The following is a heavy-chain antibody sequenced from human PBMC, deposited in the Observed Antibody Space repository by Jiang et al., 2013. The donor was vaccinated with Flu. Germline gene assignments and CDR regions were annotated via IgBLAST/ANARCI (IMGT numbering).Heavy chain of an antibody. CDR2: IYYSGST. CDR3: ARHMGLTIQRFDP. J-gene: IGHJ5*02. CDR1: DDSIISDSNY. D-gene: IGHD3-3*01. Sequence: GSGLVKPSETLSLTCSVSDDSIISDSNYWGWVRQPPGKGLEWIGSIYYSGSTYYNPSLKSRVTISVDVSKNQFXLKLSSVTAADTAVYYCARHMGLTIQRFDPWGQGTLVTVSS. V-gene: IGHV4-39*01.